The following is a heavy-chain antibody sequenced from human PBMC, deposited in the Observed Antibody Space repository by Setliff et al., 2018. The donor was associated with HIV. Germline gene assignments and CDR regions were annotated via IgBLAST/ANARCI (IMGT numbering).Heavy chain of an antibody. D-gene: IGHD6-13*01. Sequence: VASVKVSCKASGYTFTSYDINWVRQATGQGLEWMGWMNPNSGNTGHAQKFQVRVTMTRNTSISTAYMELSSLRSEDTAVYYCARDPSSSWLEYYYYYGMDVWGQGTTVTVSS. CDR3: ARDPSSSWLEYYYYYGMDV. CDR1: GYTFTSYD. CDR2: MNPNSGNT. V-gene: IGHV1-8*02. J-gene: IGHJ6*02.